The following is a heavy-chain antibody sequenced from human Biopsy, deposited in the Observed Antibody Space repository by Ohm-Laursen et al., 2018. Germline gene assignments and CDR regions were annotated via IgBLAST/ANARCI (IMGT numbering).Heavy chain of an antibody. V-gene: IGHV1-2*02. CDR2: VNPNSGAT. CDR1: GYTFTAYY. Sequence: SVKVSCKASGYTFTAYYIHWVRQSPGQGLEWMGWVNPNSGATNSAEKFRGRVTLTRDTSISAVYIELRRLKSDNAAVYFCARDRMTDVFGGPTRTDVFDSWGQGTPVTVSS. J-gene: IGHJ4*02. CDR3: ARDRMTDVFGGPTRTDVFDS. D-gene: IGHD3-10*01.